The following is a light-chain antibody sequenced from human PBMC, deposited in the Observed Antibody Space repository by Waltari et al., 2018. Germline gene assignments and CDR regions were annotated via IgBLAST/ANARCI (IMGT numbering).Light chain of an antibody. V-gene: IGKV3-11*01. J-gene: IGKJ1*01. CDR1: QRVDDN. CDR2: DAS. Sequence: VLTQSPATLSLSPGERATLSCRASQRVDDNKAWYQQKPGQSPRLLIYDASNRATGIPIRFSGSGFGTDFTLTISSLEPDDFAHYYCQQRRNWPPTFGQGTKVEIK. CDR3: QQRRNWPPT.